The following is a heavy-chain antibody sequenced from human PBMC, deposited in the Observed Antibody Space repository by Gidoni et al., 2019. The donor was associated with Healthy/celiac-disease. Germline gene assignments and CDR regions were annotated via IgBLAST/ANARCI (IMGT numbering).Heavy chain of an antibody. CDR2: ISWDGGST. V-gene: IGHV3-43D*03. J-gene: IGHJ4*02. CDR3: AKGDYDSSGLANY. D-gene: IGHD3-22*01. CDR1: GFTLDDYA. Sequence: EVQLVESGGVVVQPGGSLRLSCAASGFTLDDYAMHWVRQAPGKGLEWVSLISWDGGSTYYADSVKGRFTISRDNSNNSLYLQMNSLRAEDTALYYCAKGDYDSSGLANYWGQGTLVTVSS.